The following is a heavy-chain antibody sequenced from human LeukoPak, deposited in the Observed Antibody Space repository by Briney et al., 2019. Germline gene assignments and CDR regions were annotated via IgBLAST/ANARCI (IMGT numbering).Heavy chain of an antibody. J-gene: IGHJ4*02. D-gene: IGHD6-19*01. CDR3: ARDLKYSSGWSVDY. CDR1: GFTVSSNY. V-gene: IGHV3-53*01. CDR2: IYSGGST. Sequence: GGSLRLSCAASGFTVSSNYMSWVRQAPGKGLEWVSVIYSGGSTYYADPVKGRFTISRDNSKNTLYLQMNSLRAEDTAVYYCARDLKYSSGWSVDYWGQGTLVTVSS.